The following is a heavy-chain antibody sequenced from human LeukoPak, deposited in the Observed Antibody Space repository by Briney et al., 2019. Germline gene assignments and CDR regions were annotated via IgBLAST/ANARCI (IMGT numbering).Heavy chain of an antibody. CDR3: ARDRLVGQQLPTDFDY. D-gene: IGHD6-13*01. Sequence: GASVKVSCKASGGTFSSYGISWVRQAPGQGLEWMGWISAYNGNTNYAQKLQGRVTMTTDTSTSTAYMELRSLRSDDTAVYYCARDRLVGQQLPTDFDYWGQGTLVTVSS. J-gene: IGHJ4*02. V-gene: IGHV1-18*01. CDR1: GGTFSSYG. CDR2: ISAYNGNT.